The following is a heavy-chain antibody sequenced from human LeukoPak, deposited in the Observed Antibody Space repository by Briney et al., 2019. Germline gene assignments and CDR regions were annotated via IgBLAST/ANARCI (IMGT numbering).Heavy chain of an antibody. CDR3: ARRGGGDYDSSGYHMKDAFDM. D-gene: IGHD3-22*01. CDR2: INSDGSTI. J-gene: IGHJ3*02. V-gene: IGHV3-74*01. Sequence: GGSLRLSCAASGFTFSSYWMHWVRQAPGKGPVWVSRINSDGSTISYADSVKGRFTISRDNAKNTLYLQMNSLRAEDTAIYYCARRGGGDYDSSGYHMKDAFDMWGQGTMVTVSS. CDR1: GFTFSSYW.